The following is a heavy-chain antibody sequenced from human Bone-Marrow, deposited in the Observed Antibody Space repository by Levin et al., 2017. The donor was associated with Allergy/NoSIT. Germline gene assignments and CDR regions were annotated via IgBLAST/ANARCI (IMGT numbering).Heavy chain of an antibody. J-gene: IGHJ3*02. CDR3: ARDSFSGGYSNGRDPFDM. D-gene: IGHD5-18*01. V-gene: IGHV1-2*06. CDR2: INPTNVVT. Sequence: ASVKVSCKASGYSFTGYYIHWVRQAPGQGLEWMGRINPTNVVTKDAQKFHARVTMTRDTSTNTAYMELSSLRSDDTAIHYRARDSFSGGYSNGRDPFDMWGQGTRVTVST. CDR1: GYSFTGYY.